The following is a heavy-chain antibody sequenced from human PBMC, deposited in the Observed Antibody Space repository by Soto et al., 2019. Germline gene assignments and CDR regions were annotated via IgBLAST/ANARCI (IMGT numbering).Heavy chain of an antibody. J-gene: IGHJ3*02. CDR3: ARDWNTAMAPRAFDI. CDR2: IIPIFGTA. V-gene: IGHV1-69*13. CDR1: GGTFSSYA. D-gene: IGHD5-18*01. Sequence: SVKVSCKASGGTFSSYAISWVRQAPGQGLEWMGGIIPIFGTANYAQKFQGRVTITAGESTSTAYMELSSLRSEDTAVYYCARDWNTAMAPRAFDIWGQGTMVTVSS.